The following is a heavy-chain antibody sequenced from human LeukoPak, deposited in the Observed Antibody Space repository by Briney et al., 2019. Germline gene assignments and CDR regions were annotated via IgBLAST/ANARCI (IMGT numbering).Heavy chain of an antibody. CDR1: GDSISSGYY. Sequence: SETLSLTWTVSGDSISSGYYWGWIRPPTGKVLEWIGSIYHSGSTYYNPSLKSRVTISVDTSKNQFSLELSSVTAADTAVYYCARSIAARRGYIVYWGQGTLVTVSS. V-gene: IGHV4-38-2*02. J-gene: IGHJ4*02. CDR2: IYHSGST. D-gene: IGHD6-6*01. CDR3: ARSIAARRGYIVY.